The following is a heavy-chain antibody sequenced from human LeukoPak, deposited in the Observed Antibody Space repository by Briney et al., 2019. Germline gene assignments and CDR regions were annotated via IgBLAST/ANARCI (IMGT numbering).Heavy chain of an antibody. CDR1: GFTFSSYA. D-gene: IGHD3-10*01. V-gene: IGHV3-23*01. CDR2: ISGSGGSE. J-gene: IGHJ6*02. CDR3: AKLTSASGAYGVDV. Sequence: GGSLRLSCAASGFTFSSYAMNWVRQAPGKGLEWVSTISGSGGSEHYADSVEGRFTISRDNSKNTVYLQMNSLRAEDTAIYYCAKLTSASGAYGVDVWGQGTTVTVSS.